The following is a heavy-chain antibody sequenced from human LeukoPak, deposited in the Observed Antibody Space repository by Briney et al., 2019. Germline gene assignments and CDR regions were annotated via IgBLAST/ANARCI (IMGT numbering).Heavy chain of an antibody. CDR1: GFTFSSYA. D-gene: IGHD1-26*01. CDR3: ARDVRGGATHYYYHGMDV. CDR2: ISYDGSNK. Sequence: GGSLRLSCAASGFTFSSYAMHWVRQAPGKGLEWVAVISYDGSNKYYADSVKGRFTISRDNSKNTLYLQMNSLRAEDTAVYYCARDVRGGATHYYYHGMDVWGQGTTVTVSS. V-gene: IGHV3-30-3*01. J-gene: IGHJ6*02.